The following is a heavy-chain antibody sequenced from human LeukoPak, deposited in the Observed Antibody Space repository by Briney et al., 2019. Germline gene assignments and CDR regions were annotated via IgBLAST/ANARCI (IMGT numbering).Heavy chain of an antibody. CDR2: IHYDSTTE. D-gene: IGHD3-22*01. J-gene: IGHJ4*02. CDR1: GFDFSSYG. V-gene: IGHV3-30*02. Sequence: GGSLRLSCAASGFDFSSYGMHWVRQAPGKGLEWVAYIHYDSTTEDYADSVKGRFTISRDNSRNTLYLQMNSLRAEDTAVYYCARGGTYYYDSSGYSAFDYWGQGTLVTVSS. CDR3: ARGGTYYYDSSGYSAFDY.